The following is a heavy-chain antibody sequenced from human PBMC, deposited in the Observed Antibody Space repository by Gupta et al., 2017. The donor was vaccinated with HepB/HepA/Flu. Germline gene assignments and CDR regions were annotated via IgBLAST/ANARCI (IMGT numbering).Heavy chain of an antibody. CDR2: VDTNGGIT. CDR1: GFPFSSYW. Sequence: EVHLEESGGGVVQPGGSLRLSCEASGFPFSSYWMHWLRYSPGEGLVGVARVDTNGGITTYAASVSGRFIMSRDNAKKTVYLQMNSLRVEDTAVYYGAREVVVVPAAVATGTFDPWGQGTRVTVSS. V-gene: IGHV3-74*01. J-gene: IGHJ5*02. CDR3: AREVVVVPAAVATGTFDP. D-gene: IGHD2-2*01.